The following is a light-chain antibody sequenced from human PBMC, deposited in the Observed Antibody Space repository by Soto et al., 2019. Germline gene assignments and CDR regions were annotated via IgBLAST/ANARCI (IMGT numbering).Light chain of an antibody. CDR1: SSDVGGYNY. Sequence: QSALTQPASVSGSPGQSITISCTGTSSDVGGYNYVSWYQQHPGKAPKLIIYDVSNRPSGVSNRFSGSKSGNTASLTISGLQAEDDTDYYCSSYTSTSTYVFGTGTKVTGL. J-gene: IGLJ1*01. CDR2: DVS. V-gene: IGLV2-14*03. CDR3: SSYTSTSTYV.